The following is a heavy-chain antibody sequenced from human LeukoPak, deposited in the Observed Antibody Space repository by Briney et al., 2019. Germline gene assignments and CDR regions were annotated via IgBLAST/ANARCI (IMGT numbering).Heavy chain of an antibody. Sequence: GGSLRPSCVVSGLTFRSYSINWVRQPPGKGLEWVSSITRSGSHIFYTDSVKGRFTISRDNGKNSAYLQMDSLRAEDTAVYFCATSITYFDLWSGRDWMDHWGQGTLVLVSA. CDR3: ATSITYFDLWSGRDWMDH. CDR1: GLTFRSYS. D-gene: IGHD3-3*01. J-gene: IGHJ5*02. CDR2: ITRSGSHI. V-gene: IGHV3-21*01.